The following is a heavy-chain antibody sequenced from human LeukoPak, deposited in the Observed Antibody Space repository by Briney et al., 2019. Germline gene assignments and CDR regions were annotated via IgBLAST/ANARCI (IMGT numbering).Heavy chain of an antibody. D-gene: IGHD5-18*01. J-gene: IGHJ4*02. CDR2: IYDSGTI. CDR3: ARGYSSSLYYFDN. V-gene: IGHV4-61*01. CDR1: GGSIRSSYYY. Sequence: SETLSLTCTVSGGSIRSSYYYWTWTRQPPGKGLEWIGYIYDSGTINYNPSLKSRVIISVDTSKNQFSLNLTSVTAADTAVYYCARGYSSSLYYFDNWGQGTLVTVSS.